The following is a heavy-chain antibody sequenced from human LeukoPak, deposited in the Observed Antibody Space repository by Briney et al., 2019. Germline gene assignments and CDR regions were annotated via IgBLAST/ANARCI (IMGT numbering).Heavy chain of an antibody. J-gene: IGHJ6*02. V-gene: IGHV1-8*02. CDR3: AKASNYYYYYALDV. CDR2: MNPNSGNK. Sequence: GASLKDSCKASGYTFISYDINSVRQATGQGLEWMEWMNPNSGNKGYAQNFQGRVTMTRNTSINTAYMELSSLRPDDTAVYFCAKASNYYYYYALDVWGQGTTVTVSS. CDR1: GYTFISYD. D-gene: IGHD4-11*01.